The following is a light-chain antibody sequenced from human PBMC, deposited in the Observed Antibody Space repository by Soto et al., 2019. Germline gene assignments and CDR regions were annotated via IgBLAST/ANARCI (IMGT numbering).Light chain of an antibody. CDR3: HQRQSWPRT. J-gene: IGKJ1*01. CDR2: QTS. V-gene: IGKV3-11*01. Sequence: EIVLTQSPATLSSFPGDSVTLXXRASQYINTRLAWYQHRPGQAPRIXIYQTSIRAAGIPARFSASGAGTDFTLTISDVQPEDFAVYYCHQRQSWPRTFGQGTKVDIK. CDR1: QYINTR.